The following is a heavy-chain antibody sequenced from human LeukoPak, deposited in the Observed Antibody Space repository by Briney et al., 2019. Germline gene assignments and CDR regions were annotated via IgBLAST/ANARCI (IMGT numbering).Heavy chain of an antibody. D-gene: IGHD3-10*01. CDR1: GGSISSSNW. Sequence: SETLSLTCAVSGGSISSSNWWSWVRPPPGKGLEWIGEIYHSGSTNYNPSLKSRVTISVDKSKNQFSLKLSSVTAADTAVYYCAIAYGSGSYYNGYAFDIWGQGTMVIVSS. CDR2: IYHSGST. J-gene: IGHJ3*02. CDR3: AIAYGSGSYYNGYAFDI. V-gene: IGHV4-4*02.